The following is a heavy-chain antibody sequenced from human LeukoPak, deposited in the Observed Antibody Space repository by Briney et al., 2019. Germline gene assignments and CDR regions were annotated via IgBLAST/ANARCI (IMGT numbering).Heavy chain of an antibody. CDR3: VRDRGTYRPIDY. CDR1: GFTFSSYS. CDR2: ISSSSSYI. D-gene: IGHD1-26*01. Sequence: GGSLRLSCAASGFTFSSYSMNWVRQAPGKGLEWVSSISSSSSYIYYADSVKGRFTISRNNAQNSLYLQMNSLRAEDTAIYYCVRDRGTYRPIDYWGQGTLVTVSS. V-gene: IGHV3-21*04. J-gene: IGHJ4*02.